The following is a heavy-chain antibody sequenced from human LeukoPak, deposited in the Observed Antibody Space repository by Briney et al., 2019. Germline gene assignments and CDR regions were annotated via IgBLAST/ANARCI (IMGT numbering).Heavy chain of an antibody. D-gene: IGHD3-10*01. CDR2: ISASGGST. J-gene: IGHJ6*03. V-gene: IGHV3-23*01. CDR1: GFTFSSYA. Sequence: PGGSLRLSCAASGFTFSSYAMSWVRQAPKKGLEWVSVISASGGSTNYADPVKGRVTISRDNSKNTLYLQMNSLRAEDTAVYYCAKNYGSGSSVKYYYYMDVWGKGTTVTVSS. CDR3: AKNYGSGSSVKYYYYMDV.